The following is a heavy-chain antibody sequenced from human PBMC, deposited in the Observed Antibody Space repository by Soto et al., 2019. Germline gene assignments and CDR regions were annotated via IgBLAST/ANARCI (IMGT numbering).Heavy chain of an antibody. D-gene: IGHD1-1*01. J-gene: IGHJ5*02. V-gene: IGHV4-30-4*01. Sequence: QVQLQESGPGLVKPSQTLSLTCTVSGGSISSGDYYWSWIRQPPGKGLEWIGYIYYSGSTYYNPSLKSRVTISVDTSKNQFSLKLSSVTAADTAVYYCAREMGDWNDGGWFDPWGQGTLVTVSS. CDR3: AREMGDWNDGGWFDP. CDR2: IYYSGST. CDR1: GGSISSGDYY.